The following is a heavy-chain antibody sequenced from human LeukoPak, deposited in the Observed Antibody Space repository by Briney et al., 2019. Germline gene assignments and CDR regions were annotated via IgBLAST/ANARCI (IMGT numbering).Heavy chain of an antibody. J-gene: IGHJ4*02. CDR2: IKQDGSEN. Sequence: GGSLRLSCVASGFSFSSYWMSWVRQAPGKGLEWVAGIKQDGSENHYVDSVKGRFTVSRDNAKNSLYLQMNSLRAEDTAVYYCARSFLSIAAAATDYWGQGTLVTVSS. V-gene: IGHV3-7*01. CDR1: GFSFSSYW. D-gene: IGHD6-13*01. CDR3: ARSFLSIAAAATDY.